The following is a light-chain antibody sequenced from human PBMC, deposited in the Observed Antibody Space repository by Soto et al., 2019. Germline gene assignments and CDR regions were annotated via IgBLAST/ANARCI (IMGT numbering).Light chain of an antibody. Sequence: QSALTQPASVSGPPGQSITISCTGTSSDVGAYNYVSWYQQYPGKAPRLIIYHVSNLPSGVSDRFSGSKSGSSASLTISGLQAEDEADYYCSSYISTSTYVFGTGTQLTVL. CDR1: SSDVGAYNY. V-gene: IGLV2-14*01. CDR3: SSYISTSTYV. J-gene: IGLJ1*01. CDR2: HVS.